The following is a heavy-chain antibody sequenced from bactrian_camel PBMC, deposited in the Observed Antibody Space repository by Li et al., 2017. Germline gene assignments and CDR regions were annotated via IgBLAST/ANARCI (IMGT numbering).Heavy chain of an antibody. D-gene: IGHD4*01. Sequence: HVQLVESGGGSVQAGGSLRLSCSTSGYAVGAIDMGWYRQAPGNECEMVARISTNGHTNYADSVKGRFTISQDNSKNEVYLQMNSLKAEDTAVYYCERDSDPEYMDYPIAGPSCPDQQFGYWGRGTQVTVS. CDR2: ISTNGHT. V-gene: IGHV3S53*01. CDR1: GYAVGAID. CDR3: ERDSDPEYMDYPIAGPSCPDQQFGY. J-gene: IGHJ6*01.